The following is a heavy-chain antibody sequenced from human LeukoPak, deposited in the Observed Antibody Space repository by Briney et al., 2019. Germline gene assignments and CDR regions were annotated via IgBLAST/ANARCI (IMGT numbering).Heavy chain of an antibody. D-gene: IGHD3-16*02. V-gene: IGHV3-21*01. Sequence: GGSLRLSCAASGFTFSSYSMNWVRQAPGKGLEWVSSISSSSSYIYYADSVKGRFTISRDNAKNSLYLQMNSLRAEDTAVYYCARDRMITFGGVIVPPALDYWGQGTLVTVSS. CDR1: GFTFSSYS. CDR3: ARDRMITFGGVIVPPALDY. CDR2: ISSSSSYI. J-gene: IGHJ4*02.